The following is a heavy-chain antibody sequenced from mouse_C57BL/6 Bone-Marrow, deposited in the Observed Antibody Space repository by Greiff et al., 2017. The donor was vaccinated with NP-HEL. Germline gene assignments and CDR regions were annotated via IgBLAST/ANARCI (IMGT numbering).Heavy chain of an antibody. Sequence: QVQLQQSGAELVMPGASVKLSCKASGYTFTSYWMHWVKQRPGQGLEWIGEIDPSDSYTNYNQKFEGKSTLTVDKSSSTAYMQLSSLTSEDSAVYYCARGSFYFDYWGQGTTLTVSS. CDR3: ARGSFYFDY. J-gene: IGHJ2*01. CDR1: GYTFTSYW. CDR2: IDPSDSYT. V-gene: IGHV1-69*01. D-gene: IGHD3-1*01.